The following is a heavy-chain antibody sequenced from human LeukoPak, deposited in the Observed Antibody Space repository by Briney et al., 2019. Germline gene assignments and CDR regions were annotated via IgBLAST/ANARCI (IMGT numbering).Heavy chain of an antibody. Sequence: GGSLRLSCAASGFTFSSYAVSWVRQAPGKGLEWVSAISGSGGSTYYADSVKGRFTISRDNSKNTLYLQMNSLRAEDTAVYYCAKDPIVVVVAATFDYWGQGTLVTVSS. D-gene: IGHD2-15*01. CDR3: AKDPIVVVVAATFDY. J-gene: IGHJ4*02. CDR2: ISGSGGST. V-gene: IGHV3-23*01. CDR1: GFTFSSYA.